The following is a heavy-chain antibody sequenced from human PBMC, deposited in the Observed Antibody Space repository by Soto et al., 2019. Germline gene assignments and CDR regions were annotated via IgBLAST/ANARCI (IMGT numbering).Heavy chain of an antibody. Sequence: QVQLVESGGGVVQPGRSLRLSCAASGFTFSSYGMHWVRQAPGKGLEWIGEIYHSGSTNYNRSLKSRVTMSVDKSKNQFSLRLRSVTAADTAVYYCARDGAAALFRPPLTFWGQGTLVTVSS. D-gene: IGHD6-13*01. CDR3: ARDGAAALFRPPLTF. V-gene: IGHV4-4*02. J-gene: IGHJ4*02. CDR1: GFTFSSYG. CDR2: IYHSGST.